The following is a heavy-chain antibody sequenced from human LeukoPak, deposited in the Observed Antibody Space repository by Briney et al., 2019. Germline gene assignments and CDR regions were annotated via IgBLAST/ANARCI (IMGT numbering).Heavy chain of an antibody. D-gene: IGHD3-10*01. Sequence: ASVKVSCKASGYTFTSYYMHWVRQAPGQGLEWMGIINPSGGSTSYAQKFQGRVTMTRDTSTSTVYMEPSSLRSEDTAVYYCARDCKYYYGSGSYFYSYYYYYYMDVWGKGTTVTISS. CDR3: ARDCKYYYGSGSYFYSYYYYYYMDV. V-gene: IGHV1-46*01. J-gene: IGHJ6*03. CDR2: INPSGGST. CDR1: GYTFTSYY.